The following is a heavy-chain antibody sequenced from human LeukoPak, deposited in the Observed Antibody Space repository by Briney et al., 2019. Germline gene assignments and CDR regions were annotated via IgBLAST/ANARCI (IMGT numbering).Heavy chain of an antibody. V-gene: IGHV3-23*01. CDR3: AKDVGHIVVVTAILDAFDI. J-gene: IGHJ3*02. Sequence: GGSLRLSCAASGFTFSSYDMSWVRQAPGKGLEWVSAISGSGGSTYYADPVKGRFTISRDNSKNTLYLQMNSLRAEDTAVYYCAKDVGHIVVVTAILDAFDIWGQGTMVTVSS. D-gene: IGHD2-21*02. CDR1: GFTFSSYD. CDR2: ISGSGGST.